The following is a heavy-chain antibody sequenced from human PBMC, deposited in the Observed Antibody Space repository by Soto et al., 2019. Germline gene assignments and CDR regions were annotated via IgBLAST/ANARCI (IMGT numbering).Heavy chain of an antibody. CDR2: ITWHSGSI. V-gene: IGHV3-9*01. CDR3: VRGLYGDYGGYFQH. D-gene: IGHD4-17*01. Sequence: DVQLVESGGGLVQTGRSVRLSCEAFGFSFGDYAMHWVRQAPGKGLEWVSTITWHSGSIGYAESVKGRFTISRDNAKNSLYLQMNSLTDEDTALYYCVRGLYGDYGGYFQHWGQGTLVTVSS. CDR1: GFSFGDYA. J-gene: IGHJ1*01.